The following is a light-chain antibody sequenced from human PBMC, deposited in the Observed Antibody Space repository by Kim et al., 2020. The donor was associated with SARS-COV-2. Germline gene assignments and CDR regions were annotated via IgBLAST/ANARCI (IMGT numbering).Light chain of an antibody. J-gene: IGLJ2*01. V-gene: IGLV6-57*04. Sequence: FMLTQPHSVSGSPEKTVTTSCTRSGGSIASNYVQWFQKRPGSVPTTVIYEDDQRPSGVPVRFSGSTASSSHSASLTISGMKTEDEADYYCKCYDSSSWVFGGGTQLNVL. CDR2: EDD. CDR1: GGSIASNY. CDR3: KCYDSSSWV.